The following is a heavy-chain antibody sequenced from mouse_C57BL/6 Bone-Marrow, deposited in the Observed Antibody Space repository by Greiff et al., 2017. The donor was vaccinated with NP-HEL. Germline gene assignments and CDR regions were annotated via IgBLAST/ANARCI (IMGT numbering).Heavy chain of an antibody. CDR2: IDPSDSET. CDR3: ARHYYGSRLQKYFDV. D-gene: IGHD1-1*01. V-gene: IGHV1-52*01. Sequence: QVHVKQPGAELVRPGSSVKLSCKASGYTFTSYWMHWVKQRPIQGLEWIGNIDPSDSETHYNQKFKDKATLTVDKSSSTAYMQLSSLTSEDSAVYYCARHYYGSRLQKYFDVWGTGTTVTVSS. J-gene: IGHJ1*03. CDR1: GYTFTSYW.